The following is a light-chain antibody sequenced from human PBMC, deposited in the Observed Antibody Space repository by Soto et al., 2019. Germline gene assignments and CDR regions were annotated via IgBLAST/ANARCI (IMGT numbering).Light chain of an antibody. Sequence: EIVLTQSQATLYVSTGDRATLSCRASQSVRSNLAWYQQKAGQAPRLLICDASTRATNIPPRFSGSGSGTEFTLTSSRLQSEEFAVYYCQQYSNWPPLTFGGGTQVEIK. CDR3: QQYSNWPPLT. CDR2: DAS. J-gene: IGKJ4*01. CDR1: QSVRSN. V-gene: IGKV3-15*01.